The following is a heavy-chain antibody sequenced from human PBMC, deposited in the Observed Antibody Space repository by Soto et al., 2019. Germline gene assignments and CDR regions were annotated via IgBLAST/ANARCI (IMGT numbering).Heavy chain of an antibody. V-gene: IGHV1-2*02. CDR3: GRGRSGQIVVFY. CDR2: IGRESGAT. J-gene: IGHJ4*02. D-gene: IGHD1-26*01. Sequence: AAVKVHCKASGYTFTGHYIHWVRQAPEQVPEWMGEIGRESGATRDAQRFQGRVTMTRDMSITTVYMELNNLSPDDTAVYYCGRGRSGQIVVFYWGQGTPVTVSS. CDR1: GYTFTGHY.